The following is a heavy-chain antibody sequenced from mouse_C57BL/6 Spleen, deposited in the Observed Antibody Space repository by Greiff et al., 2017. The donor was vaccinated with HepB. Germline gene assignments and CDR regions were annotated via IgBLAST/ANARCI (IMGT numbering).Heavy chain of an antibody. D-gene: IGHD1-1*01. V-gene: IGHV1-39*01. J-gene: IGHJ4*01. CDR2: INPNYGTT. CDR3: ARGGYYGSSYGYYAMDY. CDR1: GYSFTDYN. Sequence: EVQLQQSGPELVKPGASVKISCKASGYSFTDYNMNWVKQSNGKSLEWIGVINPNYGTTSYNQKFKGKATLTVDQSYSTAYMQLNSLTSEDSAVYYCARGGYYGSSYGYYAMDYWGQGTSVTVSS.